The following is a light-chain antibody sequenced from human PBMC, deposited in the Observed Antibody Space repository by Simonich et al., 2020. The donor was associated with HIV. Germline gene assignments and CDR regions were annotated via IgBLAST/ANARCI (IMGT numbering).Light chain of an antibody. V-gene: IGLV1-47*01. CDR3: CSYAGTTFVV. J-gene: IGLJ2*01. CDR2: RNN. Sequence: QSVLTQPPSASGTPGQRVTISCSGSSSNIGSNYLYWYQQLPGTAPKLPIYRNNPRPSGVPARFSGSKSGNTASLTISGLQAEDEADYYCCSYAGTTFVVFGGGTKLTVL. CDR1: SSNIGSNY.